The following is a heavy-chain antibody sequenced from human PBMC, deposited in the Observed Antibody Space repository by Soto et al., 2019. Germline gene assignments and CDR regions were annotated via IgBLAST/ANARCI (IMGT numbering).Heavy chain of an antibody. CDR2: IYYSGST. Sequence: SETLSLTCTVSGGSISSSSYYWGWIRQPPGKGLEWIGSIYYSGSTYYNPSLKSRVTISVDTSKNQFSLKLSSVTAADTAVYYCARQRRYYDFWSGYYSYYYYGMDVWGQGTTVTVSS. CDR3: ARQRRYYDFWSGYYSYYYYGMDV. CDR1: GGSISSSSYY. D-gene: IGHD3-3*01. V-gene: IGHV4-39*01. J-gene: IGHJ6*02.